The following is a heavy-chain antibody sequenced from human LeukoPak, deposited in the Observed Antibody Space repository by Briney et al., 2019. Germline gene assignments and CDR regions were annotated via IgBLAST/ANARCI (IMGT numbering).Heavy chain of an antibody. CDR2: INHSGST. V-gene: IGHV4-34*01. D-gene: IGHD1-26*01. Sequence: SETLSLTCAVYGGSSSGYYWSWIRQPPGKALEWIGEINHSGSTNYNPSLKSRVTISVDTSKNQFSLKLSSVTAADTAVYYCARGLRTGGADYWGQGTLVTVSS. CDR3: ARGLRTGGADY. CDR1: GGSSSGYY. J-gene: IGHJ4*02.